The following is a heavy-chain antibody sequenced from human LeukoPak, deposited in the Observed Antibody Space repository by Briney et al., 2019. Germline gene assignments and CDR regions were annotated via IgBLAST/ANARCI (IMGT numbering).Heavy chain of an antibody. Sequence: GGSLRLSCAASGFTVSSNYMSWVRQAPGKGLEWVAVISYDGSNKYYADSVKGRFTISRDNSKNTLYLQMNSLRAEDTAVYYCAKALRSWPQLDYGMDVWGQGTTVTVSS. D-gene: IGHD6-13*01. CDR3: AKALRSWPQLDYGMDV. CDR2: ISYDGSNK. CDR1: GFTVSSNY. V-gene: IGHV3-30*18. J-gene: IGHJ6*02.